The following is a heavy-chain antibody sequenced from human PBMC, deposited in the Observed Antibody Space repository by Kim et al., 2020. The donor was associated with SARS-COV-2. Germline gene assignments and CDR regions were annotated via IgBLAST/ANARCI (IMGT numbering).Heavy chain of an antibody. CDR3: ARDRDYYDSSEEGMDV. Sequence: SLKSRVTISVDTSKNQFSLKLSSVTAADTAVYYCARDRDYYDSSEEGMDVWGQGTTVTVSS. D-gene: IGHD3-22*01. J-gene: IGHJ6*02. V-gene: IGHV4-61*02.